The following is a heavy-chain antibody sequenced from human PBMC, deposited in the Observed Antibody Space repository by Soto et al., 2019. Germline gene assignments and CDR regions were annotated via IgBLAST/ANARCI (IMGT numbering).Heavy chain of an antibody. V-gene: IGHV1-2*02. Sequence: ASVKVSCKASGYTFTGYYMHWVRQAPGQGLEWMGWINPNSGGTNYAQKFQGRVTMTRDTSISTAYMELSRLRSDDTAVYYCARVPRFLEWLLGPTWGQGTLVTVSS. D-gene: IGHD3-3*01. CDR2: INPNSGGT. CDR3: ARVPRFLEWLLGPT. J-gene: IGHJ5*02. CDR1: GYTFTGYY.